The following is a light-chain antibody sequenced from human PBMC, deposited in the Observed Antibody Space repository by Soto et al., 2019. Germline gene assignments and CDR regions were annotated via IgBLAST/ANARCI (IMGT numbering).Light chain of an antibody. J-gene: IGLJ1*01. Sequence: QSVLTQPASVSASPGQSITISCTETSSDVGGYNYVSWYQQPPGTAPKLIIYEASNRPSGVPDRFSGSKSGNTASLTISGLQAADEADYYCSLYTSENTYVFGTGTKVTVL. V-gene: IGLV2-18*01. CDR3: SLYTSENTYV. CDR2: EAS. CDR1: SSDVGGYNY.